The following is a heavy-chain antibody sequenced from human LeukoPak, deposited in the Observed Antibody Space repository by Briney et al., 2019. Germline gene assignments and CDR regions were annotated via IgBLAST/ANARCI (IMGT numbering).Heavy chain of an antibody. CDR3: AKALYGSGSYFGFPFDY. CDR1: GFTFSSYA. J-gene: IGHJ4*02. CDR2: IGGSGGST. D-gene: IGHD3-10*01. V-gene: IGHV3-23*01. Sequence: GGSLRLSCAASGFTFSSYAMSWVRQAPGKGLEWVSAIGGSGGSTYYADSVKGRFTISRDNSKNTLYLQMNSLRAEDTAVYYCAKALYGSGSYFGFPFDYWGQGTLVTVSS.